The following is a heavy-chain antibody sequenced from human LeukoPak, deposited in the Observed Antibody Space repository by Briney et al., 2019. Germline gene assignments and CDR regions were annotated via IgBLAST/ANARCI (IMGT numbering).Heavy chain of an antibody. CDR2: ISSSGSTI. J-gene: IGHJ6*04. Sequence: GGSLRLSCAASGFTFSSYGMNWVRQAPGKGLEWVSYISSSGSTIYYADSVKGRFTISRDNAKNSLYLQMNSLRAEDTAVYYCAELGTTMIGGVWGKGTTVTISS. D-gene: IGHD3-10*02. V-gene: IGHV3-48*04. CDR1: GFTFSSYG. CDR3: AELGTTMIGGV.